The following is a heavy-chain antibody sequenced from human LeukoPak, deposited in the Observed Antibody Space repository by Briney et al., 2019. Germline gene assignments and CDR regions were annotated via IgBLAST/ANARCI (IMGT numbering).Heavy chain of an antibody. CDR2: IYYSGST. Sequence: PSETLSLTCTVSGGSISSYYWSWIRQPPGKGLEWIGYIYYSGSTNYNPSLKSRVTISVDTFKNQFSLKLSSVTAADTAVYYCARDDGYYGSGSYSYWGQGTLVTVSS. D-gene: IGHD3-10*01. J-gene: IGHJ4*02. CDR3: ARDDGYYGSGSYSY. V-gene: IGHV4-59*01. CDR1: GGSISSYY.